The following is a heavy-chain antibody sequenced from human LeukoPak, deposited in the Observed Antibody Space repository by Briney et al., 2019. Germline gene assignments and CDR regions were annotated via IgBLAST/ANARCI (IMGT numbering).Heavy chain of an antibody. J-gene: IGHJ4*02. CDR3: ARDRPRARYFDY. V-gene: IGHV1-69*04. CDR2: FIPILNVP. Sequence: SVKVSCKASGGTFSDYSISWVRQAPGQGLEWMGRFIPILNVPNYAQKFEGRVTITADKSTSTAYMELSSLNSEDTAVYFYARDRPRARYFDYWGQGTLVTVSS. CDR1: GGTFSDYS. D-gene: IGHD2-15*01.